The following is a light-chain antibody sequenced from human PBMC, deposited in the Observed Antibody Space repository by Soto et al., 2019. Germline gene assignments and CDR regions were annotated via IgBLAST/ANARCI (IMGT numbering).Light chain of an antibody. Sequence: EIVLTQSPGTLSLSAGERATLSCRTSQSVSSSYLAWYQQKPGQAPRLLIYGASSRATVIPDRFSGSGSGTDFTLTISRLEPEYFAVYYCQQYGNSPQTFGQGTKVDI. CDR1: QSVSSSY. V-gene: IGKV3-20*01. CDR2: GAS. J-gene: IGKJ1*01. CDR3: QQYGNSPQT.